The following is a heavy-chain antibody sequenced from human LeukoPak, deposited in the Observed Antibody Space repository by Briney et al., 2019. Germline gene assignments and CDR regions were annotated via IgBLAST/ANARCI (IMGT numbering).Heavy chain of an antibody. J-gene: IGHJ3*02. CDR1: GDSVSTNSAA. CDR3: ARGGGAFDI. CDR2: TYYRSKWYN. Sequence: SQTLSLTCAISGDSVSTNSAAWNWIRQPPSKGLEWRGRTYYRSKWYNDYAVSVKSRIAINPDTSKNQFSLQLNSVTPEDTAVYYCARGGGAFDIWGHGTMVTVSS. D-gene: IGHD3-16*01. V-gene: IGHV6-1*01.